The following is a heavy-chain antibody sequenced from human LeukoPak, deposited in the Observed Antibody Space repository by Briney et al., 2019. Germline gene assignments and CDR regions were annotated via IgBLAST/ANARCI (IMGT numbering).Heavy chain of an antibody. CDR2: IGTAGDT. CDR1: GFTFSSYD. Sequence: GGSLRLSCAASGFTFSSYDMHWVRQATGEGLEWVSAIGTAGDTYYPGSVKGRFTISRENAKNSLYLQMNSLRAGDTSVYYSARGGLLDAFDIWGQGTMVTVSS. CDR3: ARGGLLDAFDI. V-gene: IGHV3-13*01. J-gene: IGHJ3*02.